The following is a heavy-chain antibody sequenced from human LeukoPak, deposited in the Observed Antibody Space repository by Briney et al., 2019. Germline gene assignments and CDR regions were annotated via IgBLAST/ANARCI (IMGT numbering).Heavy chain of an antibody. CDR2: ISPYTTKT. CDR1: GYTFISYG. Sequence: ASVKVSCKASGYTFISYGITWVRQAPGQGLEWMGWISPYTTKTNYAQSLQGRVTMTTDTSTRTAYMELRSLRSDDTAVYYGAREGGVGPTAPPDYYSYQMDVWGKGTTVTVSS. J-gene: IGHJ6*03. D-gene: IGHD1-26*01. CDR3: AREGGVGPTAPPDYYSYQMDV. V-gene: IGHV1-18*01.